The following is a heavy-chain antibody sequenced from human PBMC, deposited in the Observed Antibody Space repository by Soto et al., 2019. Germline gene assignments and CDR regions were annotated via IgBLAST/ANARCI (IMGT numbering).Heavy chain of an antibody. CDR3: ARAADSSSSVIGYGMDV. V-gene: IGHV1-69*01. J-gene: IGHJ6*02. Sequence: QVQLVQSGAEVKKPGSSVKVSCKASGGTFSSYAISWVRQAPGQGLEWMGGINPIFGTANYAQKFQGRVTITADESTSTAYMELSSLRSEDTAVYYCARAADSSSSVIGYGMDVWGQGTTVTVSS. CDR2: INPIFGTA. D-gene: IGHD6-6*01. CDR1: GGTFSSYA.